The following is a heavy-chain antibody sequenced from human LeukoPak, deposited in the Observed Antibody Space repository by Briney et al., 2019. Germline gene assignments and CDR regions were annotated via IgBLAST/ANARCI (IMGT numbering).Heavy chain of an antibody. CDR1: GYYISTDYY. CDR3: ARGGAVVAVYFDY. J-gene: IGHJ4*02. Sequence: SETLSLTCDVSGYYISTDYYWGWIRQPPGKGLEWIASMYHSGSAYYNPSLKSRVTISVDTSKNQFSLKLNSVTAADTAVYYCARGGAVVAVYFDYWGQGTLFTVSS. V-gene: IGHV4-38-2*01. CDR2: MYHSGSA. D-gene: IGHD2-15*01.